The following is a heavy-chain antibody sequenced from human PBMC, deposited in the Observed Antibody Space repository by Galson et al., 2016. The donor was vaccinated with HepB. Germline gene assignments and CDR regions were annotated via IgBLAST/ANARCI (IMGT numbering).Heavy chain of an antibody. CDR1: GGSIFNYY. D-gene: IGHD2-8*01. CDR3: VRGVGFDY. CDR2: IYHSGST. J-gene: IGHJ4*02. Sequence: SETLSLTCSVSGGSIFNYYWSWIRQPPGKGLEWIGYIYHSGSTVYKPSLKSRVTMSVDTSKNQVSLRLSSVTAADTAVYYCVRGVGFDYWGQGTLVTVSS. V-gene: IGHV4-59*01.